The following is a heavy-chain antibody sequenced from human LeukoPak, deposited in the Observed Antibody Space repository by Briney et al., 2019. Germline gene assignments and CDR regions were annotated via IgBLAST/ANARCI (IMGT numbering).Heavy chain of an antibody. D-gene: IGHD7-27*01. CDR2: ISPDSNYK. Sequence: GESLRLSCAASGFTFSTYSMNWLRLAPGKGLEWVSSISPDSNYKYYVDSVKGRFTISRDNAKNSLYLQMNSLRAEDTAVYYCARDLSWGWGGYYYYYYGMDVWGQGTTVTVSS. J-gene: IGHJ6*02. V-gene: IGHV3-21*01. CDR3: ARDLSWGWGGYYYYYYGMDV. CDR1: GFTFSTYS.